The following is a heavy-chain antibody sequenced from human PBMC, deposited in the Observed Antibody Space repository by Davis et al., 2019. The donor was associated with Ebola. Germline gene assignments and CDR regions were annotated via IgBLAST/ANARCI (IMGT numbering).Heavy chain of an antibody. CDR1: GYTFTDYL. J-gene: IGHJ1*01. CDR2: IIPMLNIP. D-gene: IGHD1-26*01. Sequence: ASVKVSCKASGYTFTDYLMHWVRQAPGQGPEWMGGIIPMLNIPNYAPKFQGRVTMTTDTFTSTAYMELRGLRSDDTAVYYCAVGYFTSLEYFHYWGQGTLVTVSS. V-gene: IGHV1-18*04. CDR3: AVGYFTSLEYFHY.